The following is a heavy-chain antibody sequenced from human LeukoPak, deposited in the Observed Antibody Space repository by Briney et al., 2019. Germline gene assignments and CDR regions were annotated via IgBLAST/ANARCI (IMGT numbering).Heavy chain of an antibody. D-gene: IGHD1-26*01. V-gene: IGHV4-59*01. CDR1: GGSISSYY. J-gene: IGHJ3*02. CDR2: IYYSGST. Sequence: PSXTLSLTCTVSGGSISSYYWSWIRQPPGKGLEWIGYIYYSGSTNYNPSLKSRVTISVDTSKNQFSLKLSSVTAADTAVYYCAREVRYSGSYPDAFDIWGQGTMVTVSS. CDR3: AREVRYSGSYPDAFDI.